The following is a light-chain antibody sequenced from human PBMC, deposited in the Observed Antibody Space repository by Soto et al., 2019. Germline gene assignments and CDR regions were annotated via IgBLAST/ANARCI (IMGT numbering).Light chain of an antibody. CDR1: QSISGS. J-gene: IGKJ5*01. CDR3: LQHNSFSIT. Sequence: IQMPQSPSSLSASVRDSVTITCRASQSISGSLNWYQQKPGKAPKRLIYAASSLQSGVPSRFSGSGYGTEFTLTISSLQPEDFATYYCLQHNSFSITFGQGTRLEIK. CDR2: AAS. V-gene: IGKV1-17*01.